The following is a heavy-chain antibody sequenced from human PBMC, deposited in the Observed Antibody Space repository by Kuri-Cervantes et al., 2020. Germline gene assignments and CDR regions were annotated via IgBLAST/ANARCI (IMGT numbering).Heavy chain of an antibody. J-gene: IGHJ4*02. V-gene: IGHV3-15*01. CDR1: GFTFSNAW. Sequence: GGSLRLSCAASGFTFSNAWMSWVRQAPGKGLEWVGRIKSKTDGGTTDYAAPVKGRFTISRDASKTSVYLQMNSLKTEDTAVYYCTRGNIWGSSVDWGQGTLVTVSS. CDR3: TRGNIWGSSVD. D-gene: IGHD3-16*01. CDR2: IKSKTDGGTT.